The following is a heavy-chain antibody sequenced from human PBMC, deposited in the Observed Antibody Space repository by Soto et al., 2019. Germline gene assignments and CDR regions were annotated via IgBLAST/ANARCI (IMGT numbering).Heavy chain of an antibody. CDR3: ASSFGDLGY. V-gene: IGHV3-74*01. J-gene: IGHJ4*02. CDR2: IDPAGSSI. Sequence: GGSLRLSCAASGFTFSRYWMPWVRQVPGKGLVWVSRIDPAGSSIIYADSVKGRFTISRDNAKNTLYLQMNSLRAEDTAVYYCASSFGDLGYWGQGTLVTVS. CDR1: GFTFSRYW. D-gene: IGHD3-16*01.